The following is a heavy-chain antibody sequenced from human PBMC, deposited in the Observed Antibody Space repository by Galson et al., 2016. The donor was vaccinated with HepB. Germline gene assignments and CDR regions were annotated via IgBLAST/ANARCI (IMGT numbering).Heavy chain of an antibody. Sequence: TLSLTCTVTGASISSGHDYWRWIRQTAGQGLEWIGRIYSNGYTNYDPSLKSRVVISIDMSKNQFSLNLTSVTTADTAVYYCARERAQWELLYCFDSWGPGKVVTVAS. CDR1: GASISSGHDY. D-gene: IGHD1-26*01. CDR2: IYSNGYT. V-gene: IGHV4-61*02. J-gene: IGHJ4*02. CDR3: ARERAQWELLYCFDS.